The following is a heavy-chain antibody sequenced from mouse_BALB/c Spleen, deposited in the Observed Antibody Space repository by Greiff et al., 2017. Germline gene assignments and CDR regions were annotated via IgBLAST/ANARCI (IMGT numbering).Heavy chain of an antibody. CDR1: GFTFSSFG. J-gene: IGHJ1*01. Sequence: VESGGGLVQPGGSRKLSCAASGFTFSSFGMHWVRQAPEKGLEWVAYISSGSSTIYYADTVKGRFTISRDNPKNTLFLQMTSLRSEDTAMYYCARWGDYDYWYFDVWGAGTTVTVSS. V-gene: IGHV5-17*02. CDR2: ISSGSSTI. D-gene: IGHD2-4*01. CDR3: ARWGDYDYWYFDV.